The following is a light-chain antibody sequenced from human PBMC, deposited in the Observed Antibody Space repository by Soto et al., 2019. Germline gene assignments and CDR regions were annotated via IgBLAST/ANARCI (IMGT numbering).Light chain of an antibody. Sequence: QSALTQPASVSGSPGQSITISCTGTISDIAAYNYVSWYQQHPGKAPKLMIYEVSNRPSGVSNRFSGSKSGNTASLTISGLQAEDEADYYCSSYTSSSTRVFGGGTKLTVL. CDR3: SSYTSSSTRV. CDR1: ISDIAAYNY. J-gene: IGLJ2*01. V-gene: IGLV2-14*01. CDR2: EVS.